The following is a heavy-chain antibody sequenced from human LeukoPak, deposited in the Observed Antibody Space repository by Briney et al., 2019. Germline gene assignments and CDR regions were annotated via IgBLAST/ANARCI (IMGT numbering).Heavy chain of an antibody. D-gene: IGHD5-24*01. CDR2: ISSSGGTI. CDR3: ERDQLNFPY. J-gene: IGHJ4*02. CDR1: GFTFSDYY. V-gene: IGHV3-11*01. Sequence: KPGGSLRLSCAASGFTFSDYYMSWIRQAPGKGLEWVSYISSSGGTINYADSLKGRFTISRDNAKNSLYLEVNSLRAEDTALYYCERDQLNFPYWGQGTLVTVSS.